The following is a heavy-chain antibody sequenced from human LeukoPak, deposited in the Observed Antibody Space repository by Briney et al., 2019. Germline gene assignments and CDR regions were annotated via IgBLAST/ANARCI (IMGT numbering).Heavy chain of an antibody. Sequence: GGSLRLSCAASGFTFSSYSMNWVRQAPGKGLEWVAFIDDDARSKWYAESVRGRFTISKDNSKNTMYLDMKSLKGDDTAVYYCAKDFWVLDPTQNSDWGQGTLVTVSS. CDR3: AKDFWVLDPTQNSD. D-gene: IGHD3-3*01. CDR2: IDDDARSK. CDR1: GFTFSSYS. J-gene: IGHJ4*02. V-gene: IGHV3-30*02.